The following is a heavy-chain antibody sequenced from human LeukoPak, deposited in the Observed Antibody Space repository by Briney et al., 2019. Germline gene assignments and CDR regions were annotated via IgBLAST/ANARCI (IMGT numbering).Heavy chain of an antibody. D-gene: IGHD3-10*01. CDR2: LSAYNGNT. V-gene: IGHV1-18*01. J-gene: IGHJ4*02. CDR3: ARLLNYYGSGSYYPDY. Sequence: ASEKVSYKSSGYTLTSYGISWVRQAPGQALEWMGWLSAYNGNTNYAQKLQGRVTMTTDTSTSTAYMELRSLRSDDTAVYYCARLLNYYGSGSYYPDYWGQGTLVTVSS. CDR1: GYTLTSYG.